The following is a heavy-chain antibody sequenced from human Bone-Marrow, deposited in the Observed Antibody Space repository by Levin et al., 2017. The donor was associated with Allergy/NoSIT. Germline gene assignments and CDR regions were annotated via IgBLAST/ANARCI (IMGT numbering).Heavy chain of an antibody. V-gene: IGHV4-59*01. CDR1: GGSIGSFY. CDR2: ISYTGDT. D-gene: IGHD2-15*01. Sequence: SETLSLTCSISGGSIGSFYWTWVRQAPGKGLEWIAYISYTGDTNYNPSLKSRVTMSLDTSKKQFSLTLSSVTAADTAVYYGARYDGYCSSYRCDNFDHWGQGTLVTVSS. J-gene: IGHJ4*02. CDR3: ARYDGYCSSYRCDNFDH.